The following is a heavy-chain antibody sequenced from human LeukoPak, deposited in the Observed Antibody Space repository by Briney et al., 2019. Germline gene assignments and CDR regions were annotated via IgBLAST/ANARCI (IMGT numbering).Heavy chain of an antibody. J-gene: IGHJ6*03. V-gene: IGHV4-61*02. CDR2: IYTSGST. D-gene: IGHD3-3*01. CDR3: ARDPTTLTIFGNYYYMDV. Sequence: NPSETLSLTCTVSGRSISSGSYYWSWIRQPAGKGLEWIGRIYTSGSTNYNPSLKSRVTISVDTSKNQFSLKLSSVTAADTAVYYCARDPTTLTIFGNYYYMDVWGKGTTVTVSS. CDR1: GRSISSGSYY.